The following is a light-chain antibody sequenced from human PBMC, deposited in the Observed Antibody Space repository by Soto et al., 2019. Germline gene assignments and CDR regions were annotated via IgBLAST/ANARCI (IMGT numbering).Light chain of an antibody. Sequence: QSALTQPRSVSGSPGQSVTISCTGTSSDVGGYNYVSWYQQHPGKAPQLMIYDVSKRPSGVPDRFSGSKSGNTASLTISGLQAEYEADYYCCSYAGSYTPNWVFGGGTKLTVL. CDR1: SSDVGGYNY. V-gene: IGLV2-11*01. CDR2: DVS. CDR3: CSYAGSYTPNWV. J-gene: IGLJ3*02.